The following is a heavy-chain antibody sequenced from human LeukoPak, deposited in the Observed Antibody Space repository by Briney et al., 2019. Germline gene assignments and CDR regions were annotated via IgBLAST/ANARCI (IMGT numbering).Heavy chain of an antibody. V-gene: IGHV3-9*03. Sequence: PGRSLRLSCAASGFTFDDYAMHWVRQAPGKGLEWVSGISWNSGSIGYADSVKGRFTISRDNAKNSLYLQMNSLRAEDMALYYCAKDGKNYFDYWGQGTLVTVSS. J-gene: IGHJ4*02. CDR1: GFTFDDYA. CDR3: AKDGKNYFDY. CDR2: ISWNSGSI.